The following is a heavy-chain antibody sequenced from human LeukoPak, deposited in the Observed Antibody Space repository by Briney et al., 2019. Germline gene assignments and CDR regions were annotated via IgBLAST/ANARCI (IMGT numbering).Heavy chain of an antibody. J-gene: IGHJ6*03. CDR1: GGSISSYY. CDR3: ARGSYCSSTSCYYYYYYMDV. Sequence: PSETLSLTCTVSGGSISSYYWSWIRQPAGKGLEWIGRIYTSGSTTYNPSLKSRVTMSVDTSKNQFSLKLSSVTAADTAVYYCARGSYCSSTSCYYYYYYMDVWGKGTTVTVSS. D-gene: IGHD2-2*01. CDR2: IYTSGST. V-gene: IGHV4-4*07.